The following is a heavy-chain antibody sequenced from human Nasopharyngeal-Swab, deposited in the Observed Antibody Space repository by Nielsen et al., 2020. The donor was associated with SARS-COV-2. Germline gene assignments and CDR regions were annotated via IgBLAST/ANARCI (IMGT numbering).Heavy chain of an antibody. CDR1: RFTFNNYW. J-gene: IGHJ5*02. CDR3: ARDRYSTTNWFDP. D-gene: IGHD1-26*01. Sequence: GESLKISCAASRFTFNNYWMHWVRQAPGKGLEWVSRISSDGSTTSYADSVRGRFTISRDSAKNTLYLQMNSLRAEDTAVYYCARDRYSTTNWFDPWGQGTLVTVSS. CDR2: ISSDGSTT. V-gene: IGHV3-74*01.